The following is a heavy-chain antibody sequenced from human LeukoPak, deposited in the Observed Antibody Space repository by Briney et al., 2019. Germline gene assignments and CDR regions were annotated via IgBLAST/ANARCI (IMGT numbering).Heavy chain of an antibody. CDR2: ISWNSGSI. J-gene: IGHJ5*02. D-gene: IGHD6-13*01. V-gene: IGHV3-9*01. Sequence: PGGSLRLSCAASGFTFDDYAMHWVRQAPGKGLEWVSGISWNSGSIGYADSVKGRFTISRDNAKNSLYLQMNSLRAEDTVLYYCAKDMAPFGGSSWYLANWFDPWGQGTLVTVSS. CDR1: GFTFDDYA. CDR3: AKDMAPFGGSSWYLANWFDP.